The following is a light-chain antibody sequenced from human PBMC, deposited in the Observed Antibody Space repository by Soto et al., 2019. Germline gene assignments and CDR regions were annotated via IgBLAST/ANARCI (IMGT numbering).Light chain of an antibody. V-gene: IGKV3-11*01. CDR2: DAS. J-gene: IGKJ5*01. CDR3: QQRSTWPPIP. CDR1: QGVSSY. Sequence: EIVVKQYKTTLSLSPGERSTLSCRSSQGVSSYLAWYQQKPVQAPRLLIYDASNRATGIPARFSGSGSRTDFTLTISSLEPEDFAVYYCQQRSTWPPIPFGQGTRLEI.